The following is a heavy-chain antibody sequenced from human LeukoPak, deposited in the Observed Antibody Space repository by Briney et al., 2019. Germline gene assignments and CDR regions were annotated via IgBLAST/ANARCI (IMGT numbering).Heavy chain of an antibody. CDR3: ARVLGAGLLDY. CDR1: GGSISSYY. V-gene: IGHV4-4*07. Sequence: PSETLSLTCTVSGGSISSYYWSWIRQPPGKGLEWIGRIYTSGSTNYNPSLKSRVTISVDTSKNQFSLRLSSVTAADTAVYYCARVLGAGLLDYWGQGTLVTVSS. CDR2: IYTSGST. D-gene: IGHD2-8*02. J-gene: IGHJ4*02.